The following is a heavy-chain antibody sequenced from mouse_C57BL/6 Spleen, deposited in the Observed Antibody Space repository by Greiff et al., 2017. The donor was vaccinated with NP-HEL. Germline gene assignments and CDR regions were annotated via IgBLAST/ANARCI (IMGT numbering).Heavy chain of an antibody. D-gene: IGHD2-4*01. CDR2: IYPGSGNT. J-gene: IGHJ3*01. CDR3: AREYDYGGWFAY. Sequence: VQLQQSGAELVRPGASVKLSCKASGYTFTDYYINWVKQRPGQGLEWIARIYPGSGNTYYNEKFKGKATLTAEKSSSTAYMQLSSLTSEDSAVYFCAREYDYGGWFAYWGQGTLVTVSA. CDR1: GYTFTDYY. V-gene: IGHV1-76*01.